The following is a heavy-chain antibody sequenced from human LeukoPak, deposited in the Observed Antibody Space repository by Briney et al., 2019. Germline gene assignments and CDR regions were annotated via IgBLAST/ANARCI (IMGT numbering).Heavy chain of an antibody. CDR1: GFTFVSYW. J-gene: IGHJ4*02. CDR2: IKQDGSEK. D-gene: IGHD6-19*01. Sequence: GSLRLSCAASGFTFVSYWMSWVRQAPGKGLEWVANIKQDGSEKYYVDSVKGRFTISRDNAKNALYLQMNSLRAEDTAVYYCARVSIAVAAGDYWGQGTLVTVSS. V-gene: IGHV3-7*01. CDR3: ARVSIAVAAGDY.